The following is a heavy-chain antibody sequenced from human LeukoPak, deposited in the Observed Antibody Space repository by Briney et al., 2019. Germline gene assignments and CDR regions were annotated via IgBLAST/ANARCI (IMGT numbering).Heavy chain of an antibody. CDR3: ARENSGWYPPDAFDI. CDR1: GYTFTGYY. D-gene: IGHD6-19*01. J-gene: IGHJ3*02. CDR2: SNPSGGST. Sequence: ASVKVSCKSSGYTFTGYYMHWVRQAPGQGLEWMGISNPSGGSTSYAQKFQGRVTMTRDTSTSTVYMELSSLRSEDTAVYYCARENSGWYPPDAFDIWGQGTMVTVSS. V-gene: IGHV1-46*01.